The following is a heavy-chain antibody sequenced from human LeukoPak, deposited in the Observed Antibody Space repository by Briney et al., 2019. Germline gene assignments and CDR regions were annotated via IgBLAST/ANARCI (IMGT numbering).Heavy chain of an antibody. Sequence: PSETSSLTCAVYGGSFSGYYWSWIRQPPGKGLEWIGEINHSGSTNYNPSLKSRVTISVDTSKNQFSLKLSSVTAADTAVYYCARGSGVQLWPSYNWYFDLWGRGTLVTVSS. J-gene: IGHJ2*01. CDR2: INHSGST. V-gene: IGHV4-34*01. CDR1: GGSFSGYY. CDR3: ARGSGVQLWPSYNWYFDL. D-gene: IGHD5-18*01.